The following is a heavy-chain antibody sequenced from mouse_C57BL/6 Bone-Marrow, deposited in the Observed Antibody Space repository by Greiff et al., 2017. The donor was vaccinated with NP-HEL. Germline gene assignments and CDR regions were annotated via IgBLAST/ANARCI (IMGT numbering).Heavy chain of an antibody. CDR2: IYPSSGNT. D-gene: IGHD2-2*01. CDR3: ARSTMVTPFAY. Sequence: VQLQQSGAELARPGASVKLSCKASGYTFTSYGISWVKQRTGQGLEWIGEIYPSSGNTYYNEKFKGKATLTADKSSSTAYMELRSLTSEDSAVYFCARSTMVTPFAYWGQGTLVTVSA. CDR1: GYTFTSYG. V-gene: IGHV1-81*01. J-gene: IGHJ3*01.